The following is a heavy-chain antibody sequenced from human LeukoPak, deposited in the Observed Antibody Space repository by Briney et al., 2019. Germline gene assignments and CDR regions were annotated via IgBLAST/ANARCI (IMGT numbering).Heavy chain of an antibody. V-gene: IGHV3-53*01. Sequence: GGSLRLSCAASGFTVSVSYMTWVRQAPGKGLDWVSVIYSGAGSYYADSVKGRFTISRDNSKNTVYLQMNSLRDEDTAIYYCAKGGNGALDYWGRGTLVTVSS. D-gene: IGHD2-8*01. J-gene: IGHJ4*02. CDR1: GFTVSVSY. CDR3: AKGGNGALDY. CDR2: IYSGAGS.